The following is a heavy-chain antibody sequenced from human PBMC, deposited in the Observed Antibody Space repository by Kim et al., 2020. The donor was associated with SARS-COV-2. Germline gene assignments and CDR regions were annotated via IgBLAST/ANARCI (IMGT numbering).Heavy chain of an antibody. D-gene: IGHD2-2*01. CDR2: IYRGGQT. J-gene: IGHJ4*02. V-gene: IGHV3-53*01. CDR3: ARRSSSNWSHDY. CDR1: GFTASNNY. Sequence: GGSLRLSCAASGFTASNNYINWVRQAPGKGLEWVAVIYRGGQTYYTDSVKGRFTVSRDSSKNALFLQMNSLRAEDTATYYCARRSSSNWSHDYWGQGTLV.